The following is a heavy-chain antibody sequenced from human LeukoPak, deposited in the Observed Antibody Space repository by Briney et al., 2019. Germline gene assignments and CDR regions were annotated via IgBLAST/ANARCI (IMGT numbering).Heavy chain of an antibody. Sequence: LSLTCTVSGGSISSSSYYWGWIRQPPGKGLEWISYITGSGDTIYYADSVKGRFTISRDNAKNSLYLQMNSLRAEDTAVYYCARQEDSGYDFSYFDYRGQGTLVTVSS. V-gene: IGHV3-11*04. D-gene: IGHD5-12*01. CDR1: GGSISSSSYY. CDR3: ARQEDSGYDFSYFDY. J-gene: IGHJ4*02. CDR2: ITGSGDTI.